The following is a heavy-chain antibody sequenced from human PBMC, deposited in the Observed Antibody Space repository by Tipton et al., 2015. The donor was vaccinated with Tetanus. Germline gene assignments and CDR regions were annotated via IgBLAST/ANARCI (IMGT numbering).Heavy chain of an antibody. Sequence: TLSLTCAVYGGSFSGYYWSWIRQPPGKGLEWIGEINHSGSTNYNPSLKSRVTISVDTSKNQFSLKLSSVTAADTAVYYCARDRGAELLQGVYYYYGMDVWGQGTTVTVSS. V-gene: IGHV4-34*01. CDR2: INHSGST. D-gene: IGHD1-26*01. CDR3: ARDRGAELLQGVYYYYGMDV. CDR1: GGSFSGYY. J-gene: IGHJ6*02.